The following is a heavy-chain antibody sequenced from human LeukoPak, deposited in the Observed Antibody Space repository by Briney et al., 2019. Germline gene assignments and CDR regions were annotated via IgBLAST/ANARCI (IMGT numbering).Heavy chain of an antibody. Sequence: SETLSLTCTVSGGSISSYYWSWIRQPPGKGLEWIGYIYYSGSTNYNPSLKSRVTISIDTSKNQFSLKLSSVTAADTAVYYCARHVLGYTSIDYWGQGTPVTVSS. V-gene: IGHV4-59*08. CDR3: ARHVLGYTSIDY. D-gene: IGHD5-24*01. CDR2: IYYSGST. CDR1: GGSISSYY. J-gene: IGHJ4*02.